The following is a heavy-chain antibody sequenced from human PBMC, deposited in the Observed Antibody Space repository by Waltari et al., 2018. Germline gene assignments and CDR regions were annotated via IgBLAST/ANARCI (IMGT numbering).Heavy chain of an antibody. V-gene: IGHV4-59*01. Sequence: QVQLQESGPGLVTPSETLSLTCTVSGGSISSYYWSWIRQPPGKGLEWIGYSHYTGSTNYNPALKSRVAISVDTSKNQFSLKVTSVTAADTAVYYCARLGHYGDGYWGQGTLVTVSS. CDR3: ARLGHYGDGY. J-gene: IGHJ4*02. D-gene: IGHD4-17*01. CDR1: GGSISSYY. CDR2: SHYTGST.